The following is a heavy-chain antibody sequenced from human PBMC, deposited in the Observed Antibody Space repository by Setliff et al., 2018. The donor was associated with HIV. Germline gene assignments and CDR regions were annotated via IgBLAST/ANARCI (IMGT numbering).Heavy chain of an antibody. CDR2: IYSTGST. CDR3: AKGAGFYGDYTFDY. J-gene: IGHJ4*02. CDR1: GASITSHY. Sequence: SETLSLTCTVSGASITSHYWSWIRQSPGRELEWIGYIYSTGSTNYNPSLQSRVSISMDASKNKFSLKVTSVTSADTAVYHCAKGAGFYGDYTFDYWGQGNLVTVS. V-gene: IGHV4-59*11. D-gene: IGHD4-17*01.